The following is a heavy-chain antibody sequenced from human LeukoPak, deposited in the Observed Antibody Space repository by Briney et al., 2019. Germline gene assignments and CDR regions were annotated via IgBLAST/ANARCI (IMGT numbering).Heavy chain of an antibody. D-gene: IGHD3-10*01. CDR3: ARDRNRGDFDY. CDR1: GGSLSSYY. Sequence: SETLSLTCTVSGGSLSSYYWSWIRQPPGKGLEWIEYIYYNGSTNYNPSLKSRVTISVDTSKNQFSLKLSAVTAADTAVYYCARDRNRGDFDYGGQGTLVTVSA. J-gene: IGHJ4*02. V-gene: IGHV4-59*01. CDR2: IYYNGST.